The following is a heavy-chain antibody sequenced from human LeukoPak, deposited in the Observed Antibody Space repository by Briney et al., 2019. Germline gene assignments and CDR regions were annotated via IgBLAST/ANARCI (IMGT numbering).Heavy chain of an antibody. D-gene: IGHD3-22*01. CDR1: GGTFSSYA. CDR2: IIPIFGTA. V-gene: IGHV1-69*05. J-gene: IGHJ5*02. Sequence: SVKVSCKASGGTFSSYAISWVRQAPGQGLEWMGGIIPIFGTANYAQKFQGRVTMTRDTSISTAYMELSRLRSDDTAVYYCARDRRITMIVSWFDPWGQGTLVTVSS. CDR3: ARDRRITMIVSWFDP.